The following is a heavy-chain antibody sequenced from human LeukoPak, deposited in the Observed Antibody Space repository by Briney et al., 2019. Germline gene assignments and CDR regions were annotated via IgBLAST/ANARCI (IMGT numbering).Heavy chain of an antibody. D-gene: IGHD6-19*01. CDR3: ARGPGGSGWYYFNY. J-gene: IGHJ4*02. V-gene: IGHV1-8*01. CDR2: MNPHSGST. Sequence: ASVKVSCKASGYTFTSYDIGWVRQAPGQGLEWMGWMNPHSGSTGYAHKFQGRVTMTRNTSISTAYMELRSPRSEDTAMYYCARGPGGSGWYYFNYWGQGTLVTVSP. CDR1: GYTFTSYD.